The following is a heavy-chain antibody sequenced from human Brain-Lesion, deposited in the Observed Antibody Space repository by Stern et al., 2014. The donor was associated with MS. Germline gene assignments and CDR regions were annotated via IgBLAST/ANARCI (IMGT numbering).Heavy chain of an antibody. CDR2: IHPSGSA. V-gene: IGHV4-61*02. CDR1: GGSISSGSDY. D-gene: IGHD5-18*01. J-gene: IGHJ4*02. CDR3: ASGYRIFDY. Sequence: QLQLQESGPGLVKPSQTLSLTCTVSGGSISSGSDYWSWIRQPVGKGLEWIGRIHPSGSAFYTPSLKSRVTISTDTPMNQFSLELNSATAADTAIYYCASGYRIFDYWGQGILVTVSS.